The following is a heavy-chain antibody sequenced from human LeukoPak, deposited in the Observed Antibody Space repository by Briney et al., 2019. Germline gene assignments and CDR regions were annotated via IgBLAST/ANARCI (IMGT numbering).Heavy chain of an antibody. D-gene: IGHD6-25*01. V-gene: IGHV4-39*01. J-gene: IGHJ5*02. CDR3: ARHPKRVQRFPRVWFDP. CDR2: IYYSGST. CDR1: GGSISSYY. Sequence: SETLSLTCTVSGGSISSYYWGWIRQAPGKGLEWIGSIYYSGSTYYNPSLKSRVTISVDTSKNQFSLKLSSVTAADTAVYYCARHPKRVQRFPRVWFDPWGQGTLVTVSS.